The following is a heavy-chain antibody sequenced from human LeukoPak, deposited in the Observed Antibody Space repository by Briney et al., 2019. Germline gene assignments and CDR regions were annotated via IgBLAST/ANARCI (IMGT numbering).Heavy chain of an antibody. CDR3: ARRDGYSEFDY. CDR1: DYSISSGFF. D-gene: IGHD5-24*01. V-gene: IGHV4-38-2*02. Sequence: PSETLSLTCTVSDYSISSGFFWGWVRQSPGKGLEWIGNIYRTGSTNYHPSLKSRVTISVDTSKNQFSLKLSSVTAADTAVYYCARRDGYSEFDYWGQGTLVTVSS. J-gene: IGHJ4*02. CDR2: IYRTGST.